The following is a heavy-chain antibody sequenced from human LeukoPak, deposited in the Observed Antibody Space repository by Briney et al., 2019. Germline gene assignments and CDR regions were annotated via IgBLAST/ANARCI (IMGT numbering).Heavy chain of an antibody. V-gene: IGHV1-2*06. Sequence: GASVKVSCKTSGYSFSDFHINWVRQASGQGLEWMGRINPNSGGTNYAQKFQGRVTMTRDTSISTAYMELSRLRSDDTAVYYCARDLSRTSQVAPTSYWGQGTLVTVSS. CDR1: GYSFSDFH. CDR2: INPNSGGT. CDR3: ARDLSRTSQVAPTSY. J-gene: IGHJ4*02. D-gene: IGHD2-15*01.